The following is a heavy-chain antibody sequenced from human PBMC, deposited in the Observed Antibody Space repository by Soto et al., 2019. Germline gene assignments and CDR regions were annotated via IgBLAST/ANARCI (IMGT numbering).Heavy chain of an antibody. V-gene: IGHV3-74*01. D-gene: IGHD6-25*01. J-gene: IGHJ4*02. CDR2: INVDGSRT. Sequence: EGQLVESGGGLSQPGGSLRLSCAASGFTVSGYWMHWVRRAPGRGLVWVSRINVDGSRTSYADSVKGRFTISRDNAKNTVYLQMNSLSAEDTAVYYCAITYSNGSVAFDYWGQGTLVTVSS. CDR1: GFTVSGYW. CDR3: AITYSNGSVAFDY.